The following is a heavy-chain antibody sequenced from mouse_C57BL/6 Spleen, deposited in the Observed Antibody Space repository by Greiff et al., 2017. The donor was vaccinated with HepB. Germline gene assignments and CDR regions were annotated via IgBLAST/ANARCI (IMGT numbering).Heavy chain of an antibody. CDR3: ARRDYGSSYWYFDV. D-gene: IGHD1-1*01. V-gene: IGHV1-52*01. CDR2: IDPSDSET. Sequence: QVQLQQPGAELVRPGSSVKLSCKASGYTFPSFWLPWVKQRPIQGLEWIGNIDPSDSETHYNQKFKDKATLTVDKSSSTAYMQLSSLTCEDSAVYYCARRDYGSSYWYFDVWGTGTTVTVSS. CDR1: GYTFPSFW. J-gene: IGHJ1*03.